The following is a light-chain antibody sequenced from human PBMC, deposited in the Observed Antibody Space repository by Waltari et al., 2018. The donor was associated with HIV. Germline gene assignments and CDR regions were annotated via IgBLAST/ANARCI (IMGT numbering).Light chain of an antibody. Sequence: EIVMTQSPAPLSVSPGERAILSCRASQSVSSNLAWYQQKPGQAPRLLIYSASTRATGVPARFSGSGSGTDFTLTISSLQSEDFAVYHCQQYNNWPPYTLGQGTRLEIK. J-gene: IGKJ2*01. CDR1: QSVSSN. CDR2: SAS. V-gene: IGKV3-15*01. CDR3: QQYNNWPPYT.